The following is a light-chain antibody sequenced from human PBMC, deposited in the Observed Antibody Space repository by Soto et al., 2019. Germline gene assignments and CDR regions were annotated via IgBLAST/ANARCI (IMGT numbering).Light chain of an antibody. J-gene: IGLJ2*01. Sequence: QSALNQPASVSGSPGQSITISCTGTSSDVGHYNYVSWYQQHPGKAPKLMIYEVSNRPSGVSNRFSGSKSGNTASLTISGLQAEDEADYYCSSYTSSSPHVLFGGGTKLTVL. CDR2: EVS. CDR1: SSDVGHYNY. CDR3: SSYTSSSPHVL. V-gene: IGLV2-14*01.